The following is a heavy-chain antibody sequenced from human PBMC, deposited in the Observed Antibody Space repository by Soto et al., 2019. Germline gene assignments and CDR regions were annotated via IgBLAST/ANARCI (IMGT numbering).Heavy chain of an antibody. D-gene: IGHD3-22*01. CDR1: GFTFSSYG. Sequence: QVQLVESGGGVVQPGRSLRLSCAASGFTFSSYGMHWVRQAPGKGLEWVAVISYDGSNEYYADSVKGRFTISRDNSKNTLYLQMNSLRAEDTAVYYCAKDAYRASSGYYDYWGQGTLVTVSS. J-gene: IGHJ4*02. V-gene: IGHV3-30*18. CDR3: AKDAYRASSGYYDY. CDR2: ISYDGSNE.